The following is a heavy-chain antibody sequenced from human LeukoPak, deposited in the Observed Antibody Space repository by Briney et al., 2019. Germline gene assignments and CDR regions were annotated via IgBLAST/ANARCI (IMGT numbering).Heavy chain of an antibody. CDR3: VRDMGRESIFDY. V-gene: IGHV3-21*01. CDR1: GFTFNNYS. J-gene: IGHJ4*02. D-gene: IGHD3-10*01. CDR2: ISKGSGYI. Sequence: TGGSLRLSCAASGFTFNNYSFNWVRQAPGKGLEWVSSISKGSGYIYYTDSVKGRFTISRDNAENSLFLQMNSLRVDDTAVYYCVRDMGRESIFDYWGQGTLVTVSS.